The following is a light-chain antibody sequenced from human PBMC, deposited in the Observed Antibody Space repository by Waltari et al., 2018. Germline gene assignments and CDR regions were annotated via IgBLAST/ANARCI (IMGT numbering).Light chain of an antibody. V-gene: IGLV3-21*02. Sequence: SYVLTQPPSVSVAPGQTARIPRGGHNIGRSTVHWYQQRPGQAPVPVFYDDTDRPSGIPERFSGSNSGDTATLTISRVEAGDEADYYCHVWDSSSDPVVFGGGTKLTVL. CDR2: DDT. J-gene: IGLJ2*01. CDR1: NIGRST. CDR3: HVWDSSSDPVV.